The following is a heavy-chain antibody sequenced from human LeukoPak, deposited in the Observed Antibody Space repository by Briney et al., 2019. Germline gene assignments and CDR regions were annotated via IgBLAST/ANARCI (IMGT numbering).Heavy chain of an antibody. Sequence: PSETLSLTCTVSDGSISSSSYYWGWIRQPPGKGLEWIGSIYYGGRTYYNPSLKSRGTISVDTSKTQVSLKLSSLTAADTAVYYCAGRALSGDEGIYWGQGTLVTVSS. V-gene: IGHV4-39*01. CDR3: AGRALSGDEGIY. D-gene: IGHD2-21*02. CDR2: IYYGGRT. J-gene: IGHJ4*02. CDR1: DGSISSSSYY.